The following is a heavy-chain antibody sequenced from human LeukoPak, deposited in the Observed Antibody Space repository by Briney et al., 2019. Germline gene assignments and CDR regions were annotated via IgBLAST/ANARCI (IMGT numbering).Heavy chain of an antibody. CDR2: IYYSGSI. J-gene: IGHJ4*02. D-gene: IGHD6-13*01. Sequence: SQTLSLTCTVSGGSISSGGYYWSWIRQHPGKGLEWIGYIYYSGSINYNPSLKSRVTISVDTSKNQFSLKLSSVTAADTAVYYCARHSYSSSFKALDYWGQGTLVTVSS. CDR1: GGSISSGGYY. V-gene: IGHV4-31*03. CDR3: ARHSYSSSFKALDY.